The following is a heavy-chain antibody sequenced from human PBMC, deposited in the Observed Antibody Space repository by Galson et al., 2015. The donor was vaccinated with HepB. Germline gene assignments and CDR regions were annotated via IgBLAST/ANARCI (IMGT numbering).Heavy chain of an antibody. Sequence: SVKVSCKASGYTFTGYYMHWVRQAPGQGLEWMGRINPNSGGTNYAQKFQGRVTMTRDTSISTAYMELSRLRSDDTAVYYCARERYCSSTSCDERWFDPWGQGTLVTVSS. CDR3: ARERYCSSTSCDERWFDP. V-gene: IGHV1-2*06. D-gene: IGHD2-2*01. J-gene: IGHJ5*02. CDR2: INPNSGGT. CDR1: GYTFTGYY.